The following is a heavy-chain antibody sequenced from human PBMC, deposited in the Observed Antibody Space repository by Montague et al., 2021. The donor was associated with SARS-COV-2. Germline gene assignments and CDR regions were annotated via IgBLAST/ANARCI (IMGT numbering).Heavy chain of an antibody. CDR1: GFTFSSYA. CDR2: ICGSGGST. J-gene: IGHJ6*02. V-gene: IGHV3-23*01. D-gene: IGHD3-10*01. Sequence: SLRLSCAASGFTFSSYAMSWVRQAPGKGLEWVSGICGSGGSTYYADSVKGRFTISRDNSKNKLYLQMNSLRAEDTAVYYCAKCKSHKYYYGSGSYYYSPYPSYGMDVWGQGTTVTVSS. CDR3: AKCKSHKYYYGSGSYYYSPYPSYGMDV.